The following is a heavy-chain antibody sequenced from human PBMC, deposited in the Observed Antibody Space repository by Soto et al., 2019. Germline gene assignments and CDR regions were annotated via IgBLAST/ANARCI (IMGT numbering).Heavy chain of an antibody. CDR3: ARQYYYDSSGYSSDAFDI. D-gene: IGHD3-22*01. J-gene: IGHJ3*02. Sequence: PGESLKISCEGSGFSFSKYTVGWVRQIPGKGLEWMGIIHPGDSDTRYSPSFQGQVTISADKSISTAYLQWSSLKASDTAMYYCARQYYYDSSGYSSDAFDIWGQGTMVTVSS. CDR1: GFSFSKYT. V-gene: IGHV5-51*01. CDR2: IHPGDSDT.